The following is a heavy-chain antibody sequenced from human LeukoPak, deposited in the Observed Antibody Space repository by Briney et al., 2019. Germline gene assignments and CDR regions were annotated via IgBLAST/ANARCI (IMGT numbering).Heavy chain of an antibody. CDR3: ARTVQRAGTKMYYFDY. Sequence: GGSLRLSCAASGFTFSSYSMNWVRQAPGKGLEWVSYISSSSSTIYYAGSVKGRFTISRDNAKNSLYLQMNSLRAEDTAVYYCARTVQRAGTKMYYFDYWGQGTLVTVSS. V-gene: IGHV3-48*01. CDR1: GFTFSSYS. J-gene: IGHJ4*02. CDR2: ISSSSSTI. D-gene: IGHD6-19*01.